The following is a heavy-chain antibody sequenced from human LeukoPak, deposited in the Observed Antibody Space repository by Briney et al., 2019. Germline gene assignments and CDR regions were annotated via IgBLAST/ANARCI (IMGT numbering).Heavy chain of an antibody. Sequence: ASVKVSCKASGYTFTGNYMHWVRQAPGQGLEWMGWINLNSGGTHYAQKFQGWVTMTRDTSISTAYMELNRLRSDDTAVYYCARSGPTGGSPDYWGQGTLITVSS. D-gene: IGHD7-27*01. J-gene: IGHJ4*02. CDR1: GYTFTGNY. CDR3: ARSGPTGGSPDY. CDR2: INLNSGGT. V-gene: IGHV1-2*04.